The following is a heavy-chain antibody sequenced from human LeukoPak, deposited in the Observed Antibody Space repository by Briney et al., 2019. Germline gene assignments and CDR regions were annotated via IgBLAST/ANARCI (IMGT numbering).Heavy chain of an antibody. V-gene: IGHV3-30*03. D-gene: IGHD2-8*01. CDR1: GFTFSSYG. CDR3: ARDLIRTSYCGMDV. Sequence: GGSLRLSCAASGFTFSSYGMHWGRQAPGKGLELVAVISYDGSNKYYADSVKGRFTISRDNSKNTLYLQMNSLRAEDTAVYYCARDLIRTSYCGMDVWGQGTTVTVSS. J-gene: IGHJ6*02. CDR2: ISYDGSNK.